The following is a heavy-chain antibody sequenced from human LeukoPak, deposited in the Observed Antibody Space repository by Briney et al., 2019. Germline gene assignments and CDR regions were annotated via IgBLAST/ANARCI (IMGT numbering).Heavy chain of an antibody. CDR3: ASRWEDYKVTIFGVVLEAFDI. J-gene: IGHJ3*02. Sequence: GASVKVSCKASGYTFTGYYMHWVRQAPGQGLEWMGWMNPNSGNTGYAQKFQGRVTMTRNTSISTAYMELSSLRSEDTAVYYCASRWEDYKVTIFGVVLEAFDIWGQGTMVTVSS. V-gene: IGHV1-8*02. CDR2: MNPNSGNT. CDR1: GYTFTGYY. D-gene: IGHD3-3*01.